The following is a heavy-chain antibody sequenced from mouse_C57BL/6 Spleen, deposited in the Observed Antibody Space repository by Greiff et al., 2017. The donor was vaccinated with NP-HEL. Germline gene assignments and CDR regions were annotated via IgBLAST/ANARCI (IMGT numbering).Heavy chain of an antibody. CDR2: INPSNGGT. Sequence: QVQLKQPGTELVKPGASVKLSCKASGYTFTSYWMHWVKQRPGQGLEWIGNINPSNGGTNYNEKFKSKATLTVDKSSSTAYMQLSSLTSEDSAVYYCARSASTAQVPWFAYWGQGTLVTVSA. D-gene: IGHD3-2*02. CDR1: GYTFTSYW. CDR3: ARSASTAQVPWFAY. V-gene: IGHV1-53*01. J-gene: IGHJ3*01.